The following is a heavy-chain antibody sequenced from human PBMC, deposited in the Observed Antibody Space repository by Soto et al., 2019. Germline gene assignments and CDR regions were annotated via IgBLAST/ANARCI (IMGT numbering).Heavy chain of an antibody. CDR2: ISYDGSNK. V-gene: IGHV3-30-3*01. D-gene: IGHD6-6*01. J-gene: IGHJ4*02. Sequence: GGSLRLSCAASGFTFSSYAMHWVRQAPGKGLEWVAVISYDGSNKYYADSVKGRFTISRDNSKNTLYLQMNSLRAEDTAVYYCARVSSSVLGRYFDYWGQGTLVTVSS. CDR1: GFTFSSYA. CDR3: ARVSSSVLGRYFDY.